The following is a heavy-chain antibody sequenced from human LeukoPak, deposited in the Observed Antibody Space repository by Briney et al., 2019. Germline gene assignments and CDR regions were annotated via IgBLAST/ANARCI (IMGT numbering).Heavy chain of an antibody. V-gene: IGHV3-23*01. D-gene: IGHD3-9*01. CDR2: ISGSGGST. J-gene: IGHJ4*02. CDR1: GFTFSSYA. Sequence: PGGSLRLSCAASGFTFSSYAMSWVRQAPGKGLEWVSAISGSGGSTYYADSVKGRFTISRDNSKNSLYLQMNSLRTEDTALYYCAKDRRRDILTGYSNGFDYWGQGTLVTVSS. CDR3: AKDRRRDILTGYSNGFDY.